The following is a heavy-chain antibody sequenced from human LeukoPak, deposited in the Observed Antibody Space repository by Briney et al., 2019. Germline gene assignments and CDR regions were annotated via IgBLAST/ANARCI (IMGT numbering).Heavy chain of an antibody. D-gene: IGHD3-10*02. V-gene: IGHV3-74*01. CDR1: EFSFSSYW. Sequence: GGSLRLSRAASEFSFSSYWMHWVRQSPGKGLVWMSRIKNDGSRASYADSVKGRFTISRDNAQNTLFLQLNSLRAEDTAVYYCVREYVLAEYFDHWGQGALVTVSS. CDR2: IKNDGSRA. CDR3: VREYVLAEYFDH. J-gene: IGHJ4*02.